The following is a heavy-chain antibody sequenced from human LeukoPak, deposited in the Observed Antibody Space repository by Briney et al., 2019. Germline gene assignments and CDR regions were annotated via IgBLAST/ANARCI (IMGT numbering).Heavy chain of an antibody. Sequence: PGGSLRLSCVASGFTSSRYWMTWFRQAPGKGLEWVSYISSSSSTIYYADSVKGRFTISRDNAKNSLYLQMNSLRAEDTAVYYCASVLGAAMAPFDYWGQGTLVTVSS. J-gene: IGHJ4*02. CDR2: ISSSSSTI. V-gene: IGHV3-48*04. D-gene: IGHD5-18*01. CDR1: GFTSSRYW. CDR3: ASVLGAAMAPFDY.